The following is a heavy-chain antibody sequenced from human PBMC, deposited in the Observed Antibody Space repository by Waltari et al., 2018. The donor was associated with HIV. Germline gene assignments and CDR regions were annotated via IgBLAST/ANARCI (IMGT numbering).Heavy chain of an antibody. D-gene: IGHD3-3*01. V-gene: IGHV3-21*02. CDR2: ISSSTTYK. Sequence: EVQLVESGGGLVKPGGSLRLACAASGFTFSTSNMNWVSQAPGKVLKLISSISSSTTYKNYAWSVKGRFTISRDNAKKSLYLQMNSLRAEDTAVYYCARDWSAYDEPDYYYAMDVWGQGTTVTVSS. CDR1: GFTFSTSN. CDR3: ARDWSAYDEPDYYYAMDV. J-gene: IGHJ6*02.